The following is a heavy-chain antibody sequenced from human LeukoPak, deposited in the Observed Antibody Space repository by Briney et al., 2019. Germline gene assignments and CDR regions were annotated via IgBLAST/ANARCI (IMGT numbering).Heavy chain of an antibody. Sequence: ASVKVSCKASGYTFTSYAMNWVRQAPGQGLEWMGWINPNTGNPTYAQGFTGGFVFSLDTSVSTTYLQISSLKAEDTAVYYCARAYQRLGGLSFPDQWGQGTLVSVSS. J-gene: IGHJ5*02. D-gene: IGHD3-16*02. CDR3: ARAYQRLGGLSFPDQ. V-gene: IGHV7-4-1*02. CDR2: INPNTGNP. CDR1: GYTFTSYA.